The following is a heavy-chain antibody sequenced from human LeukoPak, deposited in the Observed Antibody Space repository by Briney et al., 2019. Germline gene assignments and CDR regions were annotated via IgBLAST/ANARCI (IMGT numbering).Heavy chain of an antibody. V-gene: IGHV3-7*03. Sequence: GGSLRLSCAASGFTFSSYSMNWVRQAPGKGLAWVANIKQDGSEKYYVDSVKGRFTISRDNAKNSLYLQMNSLRAEDTAVYYCARTRSTFYPAENWFDPWGQGTLVTVSS. CDR3: ARTRSTFYPAENWFDP. D-gene: IGHD3-16*01. J-gene: IGHJ5*02. CDR2: IKQDGSEK. CDR1: GFTFSSYS.